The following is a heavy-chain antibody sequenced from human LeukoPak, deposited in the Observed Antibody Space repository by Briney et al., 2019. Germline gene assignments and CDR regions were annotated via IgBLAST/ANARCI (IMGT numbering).Heavy chain of an antibody. Sequence: SETLSLTCTVSGGSIRSYYWSWIRQPPGKGLEWIANIYYSGSTNYNPSLKSRVTISVDTSKNQFSLKLTSVTAADTAAYYCARLRRVLDPFDYWGQGTLVTVSS. CDR1: GGSIRSYY. D-gene: IGHD6-19*01. CDR2: IYYSGST. CDR3: ARLRRVLDPFDY. V-gene: IGHV4-59*08. J-gene: IGHJ4*02.